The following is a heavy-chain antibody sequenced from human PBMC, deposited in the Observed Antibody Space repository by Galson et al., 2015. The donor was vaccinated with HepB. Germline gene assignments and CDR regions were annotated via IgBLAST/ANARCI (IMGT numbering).Heavy chain of an antibody. D-gene: IGHD2-2*01. V-gene: IGHV1-69*13. Sequence: SVKVSCKASGGSVSTYTINWVRQVPGQGLDWMGAIIPVFGTTTYAQKFQGRVTITADESTSTAYMELSSLKYDDTAVYYCASRHCSSANCPGHYFYYYYMDVWGKGNPGHRLL. CDR1: GGSVSTYT. J-gene: IGHJ6*03. CDR3: ASRHCSSANCPGHYFYYYYMDV. CDR2: IIPVFGTT.